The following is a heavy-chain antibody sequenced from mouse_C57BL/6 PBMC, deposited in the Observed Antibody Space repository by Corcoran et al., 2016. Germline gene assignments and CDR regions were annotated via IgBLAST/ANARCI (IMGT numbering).Heavy chain of an antibody. D-gene: IGHD3-3*01. CDR2: INTYSGVP. CDR3: ARGGRDYFDY. Sequence: QIQLVQSGPELKKPGETVKISCKASGYTFTTYGMSWVKQAPGKGLKWMGWINTYSGVPTYADDFKGRFAFSLETSASTAYLQINNLKNEDTATYFCARGGRDYFDYWGQGTTLTVSS. CDR1: GYTFTTYG. V-gene: IGHV9-3*01. J-gene: IGHJ2*01.